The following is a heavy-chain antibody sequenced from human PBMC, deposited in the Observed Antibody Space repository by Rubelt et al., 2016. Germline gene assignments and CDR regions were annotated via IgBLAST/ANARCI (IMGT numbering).Heavy chain of an antibody. V-gene: IGHV4-39*01. CDR1: GDSITSSRYY. CDR2: IYYRGST. D-gene: IGHD6-19*01. CDR3: ARRPRGWNFDY. Sequence: QLQLQESGPGLVKPSETLSLTCTVSGDSITSSRYYWGWIRQPPGKGLEWIGNIYYRGSTYYNPSLKSRATISVDTSKNQFSRKRSAVTAADTAVYYCARRPRGWNFDYWGQGTLVTVSS. J-gene: IGHJ4*02.